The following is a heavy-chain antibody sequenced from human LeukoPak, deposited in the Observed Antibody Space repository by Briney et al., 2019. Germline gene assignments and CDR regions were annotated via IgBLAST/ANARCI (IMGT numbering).Heavy chain of an antibody. J-gene: IGHJ5*02. Sequence: EASVKVSCKSSGYTFTSYGISWVRQAPGQGLEWMGWISAYNGNTNYAQKLQGRVTMTTDTSTSTAYMELRSLRSDDTAVYYCARGHTAVAGNWFDPWGQGTLVTVSS. CDR1: GYTFTSYG. CDR2: ISAYNGNT. V-gene: IGHV1-18*01. CDR3: ARGHTAVAGNWFDP. D-gene: IGHD6-19*01.